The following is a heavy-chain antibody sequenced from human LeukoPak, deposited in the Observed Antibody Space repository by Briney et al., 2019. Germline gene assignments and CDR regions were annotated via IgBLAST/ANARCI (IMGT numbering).Heavy chain of an antibody. CDR1: GGSISSYY. Sequence: SETLSLTCTVSGGSISSYYWSWIRQPPGKGLEWIGYIYYSGSTNYNPSLKSRVTMSVDTSKNQFSLKVSSVTAADTAVYYCARSSGYGGFDYWGQGTLVTVSS. D-gene: IGHD5-12*01. J-gene: IGHJ4*02. CDR3: ARSSGYGGFDY. V-gene: IGHV4-59*12. CDR2: IYYSGST.